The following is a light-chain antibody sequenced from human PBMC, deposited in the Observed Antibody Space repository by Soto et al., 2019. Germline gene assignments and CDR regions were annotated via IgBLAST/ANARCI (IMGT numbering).Light chain of an antibody. CDR2: AAS. CDR1: QSINTF. V-gene: IGKV3-11*01. CDR3: QQRSISTLT. J-gene: IGKJ4*01. Sequence: EVLLTQSPATLSVSPGARVTLSWAASQSINTFLDWYQKKNGEAPRLLIYAASSRAAGVPARFSGRGYGTDFTLTINSMENEDFEVYQCQQRSISTLTFGGGTQVDIK.